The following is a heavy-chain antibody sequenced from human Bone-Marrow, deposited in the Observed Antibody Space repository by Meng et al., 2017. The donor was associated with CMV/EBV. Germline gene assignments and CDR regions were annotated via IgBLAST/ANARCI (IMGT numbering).Heavy chain of an antibody. V-gene: IGHV4-59*01. CDR1: DGSISTYY. Sequence: SETLSLTCIVSDGSISTYYWSWIRQPPGKGLEWIGYIYYSGSTNYNPSLKSRVTISVDTSKNQFSLKLSSVTAADTAVYYCARGASPGPGIAAAGTRSWGQGTLVTVSS. CDR2: IYYSGST. CDR3: ARGASPGPGIAAAGTRS. J-gene: IGHJ4*02. D-gene: IGHD6-13*01.